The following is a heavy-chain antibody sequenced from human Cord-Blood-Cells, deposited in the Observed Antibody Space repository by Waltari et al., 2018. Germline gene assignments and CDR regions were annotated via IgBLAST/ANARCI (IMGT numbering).Heavy chain of an antibody. V-gene: IGHV3-53*01. CDR2: IYSGGST. J-gene: IGHJ3*02. D-gene: IGHD2-15*01. CDR1: GFTVSSNY. Sequence: EVQLVESGGGLIQPGGSLRLSCAASGFTVSSNYMSWVRQAPGKGLEWVSVIYSGGSTYYAGSVKGRFTITRDNSKNTLYLQMNSLRAEGTAVYYCARASLPIDAFDIWGQGTMVTVSS. CDR3: ARASLPIDAFDI.